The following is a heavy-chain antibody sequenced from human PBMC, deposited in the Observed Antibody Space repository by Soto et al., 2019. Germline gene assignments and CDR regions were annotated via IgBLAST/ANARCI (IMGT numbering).Heavy chain of an antibody. Sequence: EVQLLESGGGLVQPGGSLRLSCAASGFTFNAYAMTWVRQPPGKGLEWVSAIGGSGGNRYYADSVKGRFTIPRGNSKAPVDLQMTSLSVEDTAVYYCAKVASGYIITVDYWGQGILVTVSS. J-gene: IGHJ4*02. V-gene: IGHV3-23*01. CDR2: IGGSGGNR. D-gene: IGHD6-25*01. CDR1: GFTFNAYA. CDR3: AKVASGYIITVDY.